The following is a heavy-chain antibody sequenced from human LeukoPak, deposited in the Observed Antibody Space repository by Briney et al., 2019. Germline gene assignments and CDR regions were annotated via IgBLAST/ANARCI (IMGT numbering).Heavy chain of an antibody. V-gene: IGHV3-30*18. J-gene: IGHJ6*02. CDR2: ASYDGSNK. D-gene: IGHD2-15*01. Sequence: GGSLRLSCAASEFTFSSYGMHWVRQVPGKGLEWVAVASYDGSNKYYADSVKGRFTISRDNSKNTLYLQMDSLRAEDTAVYYCAKDLSGLRSCPIRRCYYAMDVWGQGTTVTVSS. CDR3: AKDLSGLRSCPIRRCYYAMDV. CDR1: EFTFSSYG.